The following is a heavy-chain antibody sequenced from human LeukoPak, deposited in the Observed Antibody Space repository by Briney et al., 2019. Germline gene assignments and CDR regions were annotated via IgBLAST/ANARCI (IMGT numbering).Heavy chain of an antibody. V-gene: IGHV3-48*02. CDR3: AREFRVLNAY. D-gene: IGHD2/OR15-2a*01. CDR2: IICSSTTI. J-gene: IGHJ4*02. CDR1: GFTFSSYS. Sequence: GGALRLSCSAAGFTFSSYSMNRVRQAPAREGEWFSYIICSSTTIYYADSVKGRFTISRDNAKNSLYLQKNRLRDEDAAVYYCAREFRVLNAYWGRGTLVTVCS.